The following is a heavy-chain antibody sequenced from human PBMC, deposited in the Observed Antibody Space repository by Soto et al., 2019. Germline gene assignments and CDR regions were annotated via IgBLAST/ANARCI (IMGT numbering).Heavy chain of an antibody. Sequence: SETLSLTCGVYGGSLSTYYWSWIRQPPGQRLEWIGEINHSGSASYNPSLKSRVTMSIDTSKNQFSLRLSSVTAADMAVYYCARRGRYCSSSSSCYYYFGSWVQGPLVTVSS. CDR2: INHSGSA. D-gene: IGHD2-15*01. CDR3: ARRGRYCSSSSSCYYYFGS. CDR1: GGSLSTYY. J-gene: IGHJ4*02. V-gene: IGHV4-34*01.